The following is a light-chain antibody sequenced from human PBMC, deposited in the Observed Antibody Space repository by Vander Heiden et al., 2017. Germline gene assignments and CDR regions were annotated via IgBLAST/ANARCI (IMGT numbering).Light chain of an antibody. CDR2: DVS. CDR3: CSYAGSYPL. Sequence: QSALTQPRSVSGSPGQSVTISCTGTSRDVGGYNYVSWYQHHPGKAPKLMIYDVSKRPAGVPDRFSGSKSGNTASLTISGLQAEDEADYYCCSYAGSYPLFGGGTKLTVL. J-gene: IGLJ2*01. CDR1: SRDVGGYNY. V-gene: IGLV2-11*01.